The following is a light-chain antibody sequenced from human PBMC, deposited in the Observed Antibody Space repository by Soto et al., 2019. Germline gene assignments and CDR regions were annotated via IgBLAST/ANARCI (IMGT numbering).Light chain of an antibody. CDR3: AAWGDSLNGPV. V-gene: IGLV1-44*01. J-gene: IGLJ2*01. Sequence: QAVVTQPPSASGTPGQRVTISCSGSSSNIGSNTVNWYQQLPGTAPKLLIYSNNQRPSGVPDRFSGSKSGTSASLAISGLQSEDEAVYYCAAWGDSLNGPVFGGGTKLTVL. CDR1: SSNIGSNT. CDR2: SNN.